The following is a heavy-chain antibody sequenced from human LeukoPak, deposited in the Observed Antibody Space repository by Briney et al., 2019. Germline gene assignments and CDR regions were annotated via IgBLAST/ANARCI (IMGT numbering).Heavy chain of an antibody. CDR2: INQDGSEE. Sequence: PGGSLRLSCAASGFTFRTYSMSWIRQAPGKEPEWVADINQDGSEEYYLQSVRGRFTVSRDNAQNAVFLQMTNLRADDTAVYYCARWKMELQRNAFDFWGQGTVVTVSS. V-gene: IGHV3-7*01. J-gene: IGHJ3*01. D-gene: IGHD1-26*01. CDR3: ARWKMELQRNAFDF. CDR1: GFTFRTYS.